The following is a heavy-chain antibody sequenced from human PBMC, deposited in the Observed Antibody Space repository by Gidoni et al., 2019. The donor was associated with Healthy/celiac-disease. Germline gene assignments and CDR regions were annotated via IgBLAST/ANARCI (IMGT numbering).Heavy chain of an antibody. CDR3: AKQMRGGIVVVPAAYDY. V-gene: IGHV3-9*01. Sequence: EVQLVESGGGLVQPGRSLRLSCAASGFTFDDYAMHWVRQAPGKGLEWVSGISWNSGSIGYADSVKGRFTISRDNAKNSLYLQMNSLRAEDTALYYCAKQMRGGIVVVPAAYDYWGQGTLVTVSS. J-gene: IGHJ4*02. CDR2: ISWNSGSI. CDR1: GFTFDDYA. D-gene: IGHD2-2*01.